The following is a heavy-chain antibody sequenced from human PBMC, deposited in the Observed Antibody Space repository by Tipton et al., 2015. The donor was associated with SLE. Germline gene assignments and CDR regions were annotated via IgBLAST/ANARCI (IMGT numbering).Heavy chain of an antibody. V-gene: IGHV3-7*01. CDR2: IKQDGSDK. CDR3: ARLDKTGWFFDC. D-gene: IGHD3-10*01. CDR1: GFTFSNYW. Sequence: SLRLSCTVSGFTFSNYWMSWVRQAPGKGLEWVANIKQDGSDKYYVDSVKGRITISRDNANNSLFLQMSSLRVEDSALYYCARLDKTGWFFDCWGQGTLVTVSS. J-gene: IGHJ5*01.